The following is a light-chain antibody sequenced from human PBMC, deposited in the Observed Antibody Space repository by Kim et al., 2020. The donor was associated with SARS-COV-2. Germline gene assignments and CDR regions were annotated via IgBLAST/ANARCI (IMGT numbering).Light chain of an antibody. V-gene: IGLV2-14*03. Sequence: WFTISCTGTSSDVGGYNYVSWYQQHPGKAPKLMIYDVSNRPSGVSNRFSGSKSGNTASLTISGLQAEDEADYYCSSYTSSSTHYVFGTGTKVTVL. CDR1: SSDVGGYNY. CDR3: SSYTSSSTHYV. CDR2: DVS. J-gene: IGLJ1*01.